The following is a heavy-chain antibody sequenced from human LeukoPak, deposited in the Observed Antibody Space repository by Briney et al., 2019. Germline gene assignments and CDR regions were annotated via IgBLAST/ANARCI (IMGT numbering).Heavy chain of an antibody. CDR3: ARGRGYCSSTSCYDLDY. V-gene: IGHV4-34*01. CDR2: INHSGST. Sequence: PSETLSLTCAVYGGSFSGYYWSWIRQPPGKGLGWIGEINHSGSTNYNPSLKSRVTISVDTSKNQFSLKLSSVTAADTAVYYCARGRGYCSSTSCYDLDYWGQGTLVTVSS. CDR1: GGSFSGYY. J-gene: IGHJ4*02. D-gene: IGHD2-2*01.